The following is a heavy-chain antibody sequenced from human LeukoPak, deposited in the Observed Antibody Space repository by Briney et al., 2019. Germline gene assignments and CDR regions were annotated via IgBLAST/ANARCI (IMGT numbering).Heavy chain of an antibody. CDR3: ARLSYDSGNHYSVYKY. Sequence: PGGSLRLSCAASGFTFSSYEMNWVRQAPGKGLEWVANIKQDGSAKYYVDSVKGRFTIPRDNAQKSPYLQINSLRDDDTAVYYCARLSYDSGNHYSVYKYWGQGTLVTVSS. V-gene: IGHV3-7*01. D-gene: IGHD3-10*01. J-gene: IGHJ4*02. CDR2: IKQDGSAK. CDR1: GFTFSSYE.